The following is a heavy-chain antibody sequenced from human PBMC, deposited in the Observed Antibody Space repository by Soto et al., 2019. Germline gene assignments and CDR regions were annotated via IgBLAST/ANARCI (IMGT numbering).Heavy chain of an antibody. J-gene: IGHJ4*02. CDR2: ISGSGSTI. Sequence: GESLKISCAVSGFTFSSYAVSWVRQAPGKGPEWISSISGSGSTIYYADSVKGRFTISRDNSKNTLYLQMSSLRAEDTAVYYCAKDTVASIFDYWGQGTLVTVSS. CDR3: AKDTVASIFDY. D-gene: IGHD5-12*01. V-gene: IGHV3-23*01. CDR1: GFTFSSYA.